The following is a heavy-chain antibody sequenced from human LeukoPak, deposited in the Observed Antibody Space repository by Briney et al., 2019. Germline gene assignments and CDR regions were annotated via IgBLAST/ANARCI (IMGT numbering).Heavy chain of an antibody. D-gene: IGHD3-22*01. CDR3: ARTSDSSGYYFDY. V-gene: IGHV4-31*03. J-gene: IGHJ4*02. CDR1: GGSISSGGYY. CDR2: IYYSGST. Sequence: SETLSLTCTVSGGSISSGGYYWSWIRQHPGEGLEWIGYIYYSGSTYYNPSLKSRLTISVDTSKNQFSLELSSVTAADTALYYCARTSDSSGYYFDYWGQGTLVTVSS.